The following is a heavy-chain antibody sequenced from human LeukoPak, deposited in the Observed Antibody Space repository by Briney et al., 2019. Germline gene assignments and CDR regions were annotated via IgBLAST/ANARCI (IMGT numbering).Heavy chain of an antibody. CDR3: ARELSPVVKYYFEY. D-gene: IGHD3-22*01. CDR2: IWYDGSNK. J-gene: IGHJ4*02. V-gene: IGHV3-33*01. CDR1: GFTFSSYG. Sequence: GGSLRLSCAASGFTFSSYGIHWVRQALGKGLEWVAVIWYDGSNKYYADSVKGRFTISRDNSKNTLYLQMNSLRAEDTALYYCARELSPVVKYYFEYWGQGTLVTVSP.